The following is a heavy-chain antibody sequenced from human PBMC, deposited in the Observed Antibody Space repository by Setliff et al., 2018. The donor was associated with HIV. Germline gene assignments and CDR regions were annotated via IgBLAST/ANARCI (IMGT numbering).Heavy chain of an antibody. CDR2: NKKSSDGGKT. CDR3: ATDNGPSYSVDI. J-gene: IGHJ6*02. D-gene: IGHD2-21*01. CDR1: GFTFNNAW. Sequence: GESLKISCVASGFTFNNAWMNWVRQAPGKGLEWLGRNKKSSDGGKTDDASPVKGRFTISRDDSKNTLYLQMNSLKIEDTAVYFCATDNGPSYSVDIWGQGTTVTVSS. V-gene: IGHV3-15*01.